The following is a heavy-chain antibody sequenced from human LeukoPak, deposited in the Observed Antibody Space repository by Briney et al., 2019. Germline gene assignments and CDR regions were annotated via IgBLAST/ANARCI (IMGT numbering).Heavy chain of an antibody. V-gene: IGHV4-34*01. Sequence: SETLSLTCAVCGGSFSGYYWSWIRQPPGKGLEWIGEINHSGSTNYNPSLKSRVTISVDTSKNQFSLKLSSVTAADTAVYYCAREYSYGFDYWGQGTLVTVSS. J-gene: IGHJ4*02. CDR3: AREYSYGFDY. CDR1: GGSFSGYY. CDR2: INHSGST. D-gene: IGHD5-18*01.